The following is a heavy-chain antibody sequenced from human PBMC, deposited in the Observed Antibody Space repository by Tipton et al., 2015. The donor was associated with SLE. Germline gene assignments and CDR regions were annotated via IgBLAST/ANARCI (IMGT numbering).Heavy chain of an antibody. Sequence: LSLTCAVSGYSISSGYYWSWIRQPPGKGLEWVAHIKPDGSEEFYVDSVRGRFIISRDNAKSSLSLQMNSLNAEDTAVYYCAREYQGSFYVNGAFDIWGQGTMVTVSS. CDR2: IKPDGSEE. CDR3: AREYQGSFYVNGAFDI. V-gene: IGHV3-7*01. CDR1: GYSISSGYY. J-gene: IGHJ3*02. D-gene: IGHD3-10*01.